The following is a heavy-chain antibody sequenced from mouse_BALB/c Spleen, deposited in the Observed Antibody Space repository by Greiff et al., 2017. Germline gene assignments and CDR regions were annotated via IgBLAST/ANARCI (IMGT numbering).Heavy chain of an antibody. J-gene: IGHJ4*01. CDR3: ARIYYGSSFYAMDY. V-gene: IGHV2-2*02. CDR2: IWSGGST. Sequence: VMLVESGPGLVQPSQSLSITCTVSGFSLTSYGVHWVRQSPGKGLEWLGVIWSGGSTDYNAAFISRLSISKDNSKSQVFFKMNSLQANDTAIYYCARIYYGSSFYAMDYWGQGTSVTVSS. D-gene: IGHD2-2*01. CDR1: GFSLTSYG.